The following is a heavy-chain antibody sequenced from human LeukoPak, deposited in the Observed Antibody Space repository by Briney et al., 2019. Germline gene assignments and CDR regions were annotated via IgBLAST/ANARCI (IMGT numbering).Heavy chain of an antibody. CDR2: IGSSSSYI. J-gene: IGHJ4*02. CDR3: ARLSRGDDY. CDR1: GFTFNNYA. Sequence: GGSLRLSCAASGFTFNNYAIHWVRQAPGKGLEWVSSIGSSSSYIYYADSVKGRFTISRDNAKNSLYLQMNSLRAEDTAVYYCARLSRGDDYWGQGTLVTVSS. D-gene: IGHD3-10*01. V-gene: IGHV3-21*01.